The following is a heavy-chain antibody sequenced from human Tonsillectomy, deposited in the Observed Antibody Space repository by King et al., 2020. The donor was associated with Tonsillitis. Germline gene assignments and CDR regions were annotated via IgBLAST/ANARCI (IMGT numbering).Heavy chain of an antibody. CDR2: IRDDGSIK. D-gene: IGHD3-9*01. Sequence: VQLVESGGGVVQPGGSLRVSCAASGFSFSKSGMHWVRQAPGQGLEWVAFIRDDGSIKDYADSMKGRFTVSRDNSRNTVDLQMDSLRAEDTAVYYCAKYLTSCYDSVCYGMDVWGQGTTVTVSS. CDR1: GFSFSKSG. CDR3: AKYLTSCYDSVCYGMDV. V-gene: IGHV3-30*02. J-gene: IGHJ6*02.